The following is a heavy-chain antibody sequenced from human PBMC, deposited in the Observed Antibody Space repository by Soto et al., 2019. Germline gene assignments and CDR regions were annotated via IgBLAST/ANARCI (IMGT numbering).Heavy chain of an antibody. CDR2: ISGGGDRT. Sequence: EVQLLESGGGLVQPGGSLRLSCVGSGFTFINYAMNWVRQTPGKGLEWVSTISGGGDRTFDADTVKGRFTISRDNYKNTVNLQMNRLRADDTAVYYCARKVLGSTSRPDWWYFDLWGRGTLVTVSS. CDR1: GFTFINYA. CDR3: ARKVLGSTSRPDWWYFDL. D-gene: IGHD2-2*01. J-gene: IGHJ2*01. V-gene: IGHV3-23*01.